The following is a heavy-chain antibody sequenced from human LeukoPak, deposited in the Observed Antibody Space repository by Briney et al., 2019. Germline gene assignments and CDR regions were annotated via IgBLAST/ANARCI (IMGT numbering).Heavy chain of an antibody. CDR1: GYSFTSYW. Sequence: GESLKISCKGSGYSFTSYWIGWVRQMPGKGLEGMGIIYPGDSDTRYSPSFQGQVTISADKSISTAYLQWSSLKASDTAMYYCARQRGSDYVWGSYRPVYYFDYWGQGTLVTVSS. CDR3: ARQRGSDYVWGSYRPVYYFDY. J-gene: IGHJ4*02. V-gene: IGHV5-51*01. D-gene: IGHD3-16*02. CDR2: IYPGDSDT.